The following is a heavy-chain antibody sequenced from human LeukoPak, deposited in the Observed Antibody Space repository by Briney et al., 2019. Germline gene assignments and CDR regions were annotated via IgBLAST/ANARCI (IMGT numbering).Heavy chain of an antibody. V-gene: IGHV3-64D*06. D-gene: IGHD2-15*01. CDR2: ISSNGDNT. Sequence: GGSLRLSCSASGFPFNTYAIHWVRQAPGKGLEYVAGISSNGDNTDFADSAKGRFTISRDNSKSTLFLQMNSLRAENTAVYFCTRDSALLGVAFDLWGQGTVVTVSS. J-gene: IGHJ3*01. CDR3: TRDSALLGVAFDL. CDR1: GFPFNTYA.